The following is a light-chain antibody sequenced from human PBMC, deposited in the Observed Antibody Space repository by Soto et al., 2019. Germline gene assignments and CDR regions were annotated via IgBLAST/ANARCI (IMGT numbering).Light chain of an antibody. CDR3: QHSYSSPT. CDR1: QNIFTY. J-gene: IGKJ2*01. V-gene: IGKV1-39*01. Sequence: DIQVTQSPSSLSASVGDRVTITCRASQNIFTYLNWYQQRPWKAPNLLIYTTSNLQSGVPSRFSGSGSGTDFTLTISSLQPEDFATYYCQHSYSSPTFGRGTKVEIK. CDR2: TTS.